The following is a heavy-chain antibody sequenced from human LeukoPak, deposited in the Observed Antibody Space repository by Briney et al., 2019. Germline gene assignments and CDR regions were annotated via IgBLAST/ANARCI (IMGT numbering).Heavy chain of an antibody. CDR1: GGTFSSYA. CDR2: IIPIFGTA. D-gene: IGHD3-3*01. V-gene: IGHV1-69*05. CDR3: ARCRFLEWLPDVEYYMDV. Sequence: SVKVSCKASGGTFSSYAISWVRQAPGQGLEWMGRIIPIFGTANYAQKFQGRVTITTYESTSTAYMELSSLRSEDTAVYYCARCRFLEWLPDVEYYMDVWGKGTTVTVSS. J-gene: IGHJ6*03.